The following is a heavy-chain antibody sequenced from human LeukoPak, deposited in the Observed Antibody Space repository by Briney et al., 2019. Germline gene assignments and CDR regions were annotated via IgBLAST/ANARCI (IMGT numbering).Heavy chain of an antibody. CDR1: GFTVSSNY. D-gene: IGHD6-13*01. CDR2: IYSGGST. CDR3: AREAAADPYYFDY. J-gene: IGHJ4*02. Sequence: GGSLRLSCAASGFTVSSNYMTWVRQAPGKGLEWVSVIYSGGSTNYADSVKGRFTISRDNSKNTLYLQMNSLRVEDTAVYYCAREAAADPYYFDYWGQGTLVTASS. V-gene: IGHV3-66*01.